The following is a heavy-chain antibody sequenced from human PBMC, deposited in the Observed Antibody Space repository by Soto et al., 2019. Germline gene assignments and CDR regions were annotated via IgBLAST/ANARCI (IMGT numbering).Heavy chain of an antibody. Sequence: EVRLEQSGAEVKKSGESLTISCKGSGYSFAGYWITWVRQKPGKGLEWMGRIDPSDSQTYYSPSFRGRVTISVTKSITTVFVPWSSLRASDTAMYYCARQIYDSDTGPNFQYYFDSWGQGTPVTVAS. CDR2: IDPSDSQT. CDR3: ARQIYDSDTGPNFQYYFDS. V-gene: IGHV5-10-1*03. CDR1: GYSFAGYW. D-gene: IGHD3-22*01. J-gene: IGHJ4*02.